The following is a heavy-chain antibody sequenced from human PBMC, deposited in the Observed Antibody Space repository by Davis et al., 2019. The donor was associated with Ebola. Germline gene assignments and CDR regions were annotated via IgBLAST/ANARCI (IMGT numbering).Heavy chain of an antibody. D-gene: IGHD4-17*01. CDR3: ARWGYGDYNAFDI. Sequence: SETLSLTCTVSGGSITSNNYYWGWIRQPPGKGLEWIGSIYYSGSTHYNPSLKSRVTISVDTSKNQFSLKLSSVTAADTAVYYCARWGYGDYNAFDIWGQGTMVTVSS. J-gene: IGHJ3*02. V-gene: IGHV4-39*01. CDR1: GGSITSNNYY. CDR2: IYYSGST.